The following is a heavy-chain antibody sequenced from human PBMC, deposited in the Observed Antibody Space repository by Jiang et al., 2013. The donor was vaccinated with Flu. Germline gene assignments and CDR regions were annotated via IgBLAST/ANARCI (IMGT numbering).Heavy chain of an antibody. CDR3: AKDLNLVVDY. J-gene: IGHJ4*02. Sequence: VQLVESGGGLVQPGGSLRLSCAASGFTFNSYAMTWFRQAPGKGLEWVSSISGSGENRYYADSVKGRFTISRDNSKNTLYLQMNSLRAEDTAVYYCAKDLNLVVDYWGQGTLVTVSS. V-gene: IGHV3-23*04. CDR1: GFTFNSYA. D-gene: IGHD2-15*01. CDR2: ISGSGENR.